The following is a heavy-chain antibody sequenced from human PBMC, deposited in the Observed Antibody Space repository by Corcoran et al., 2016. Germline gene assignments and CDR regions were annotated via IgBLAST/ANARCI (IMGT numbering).Heavy chain of an antibody. D-gene: IGHD3-3*01. V-gene: IGHV4-39*07. CDR1: GGSISSSSYY. CDR2: IYYSGST. Sequence: QLQLQESGPGLVKPSETLSLTCTVSGGSISSSSYYWGWIRQPPGKGLEWIGSIYYSGSTYYNPSLKSPVTISVDTSKNQFSLKLSSVTAADTAVYYCARGRGFLEWLYYFDYWGQGTLVTVSS. J-gene: IGHJ4*02. CDR3: ARGRGFLEWLYYFDY.